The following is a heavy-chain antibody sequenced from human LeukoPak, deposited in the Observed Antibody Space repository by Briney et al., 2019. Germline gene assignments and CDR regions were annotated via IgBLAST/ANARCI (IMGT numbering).Heavy chain of an antibody. CDR3: ARYWNYGFDY. CDR2: ATSTSSNK. CDR1: GFTFSSYS. D-gene: IGHD1-7*01. V-gene: IGHV3-48*01. Sequence: PGGSLKLSCAASGFTFSSYSMNWVRQAPGKGLEWVSYATSTSSNKYYADSVKGRFTISRDNAKNSLYLQMNSLRAEDTAVYYCARYWNYGFDYWGQGTLVTVSS. J-gene: IGHJ4*02.